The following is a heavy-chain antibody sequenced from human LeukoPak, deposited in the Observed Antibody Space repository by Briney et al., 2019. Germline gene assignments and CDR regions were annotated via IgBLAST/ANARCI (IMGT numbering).Heavy chain of an antibody. CDR1: GFTFSSYS. Sequence: GGSLRLSCAASGFTFSSYSMNWVRQAPGKGLEWVSSISSSSSYIYYADSVKGRFTISRDNAKNSLYLQMNSLRAEDTAVYYCARGEGGEYYYGSGSYNYWGQGTLVTVSS. D-gene: IGHD3-10*01. J-gene: IGHJ4*02. CDR3: ARGEGGEYYYGSGSYNY. V-gene: IGHV3-21*01. CDR2: ISSSSSYI.